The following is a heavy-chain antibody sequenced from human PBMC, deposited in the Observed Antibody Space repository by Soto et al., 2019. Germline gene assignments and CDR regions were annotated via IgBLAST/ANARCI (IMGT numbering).Heavy chain of an antibody. CDR1: GYTFTGYY. Sequence: ASVKVSCKASGYTFTGYYMHWVRQAPGQGLEWMGWINPNSGGTNYAQKFQGWVTMTRDTSISTAYMELSRLRSDDTAVYYCARGSRDDILTGYYNCWFDPWGQGTLVTVSS. CDR3: ARGSRDDILTGYYNCWFDP. V-gene: IGHV1-2*04. J-gene: IGHJ5*02. CDR2: INPNSGGT. D-gene: IGHD3-9*01.